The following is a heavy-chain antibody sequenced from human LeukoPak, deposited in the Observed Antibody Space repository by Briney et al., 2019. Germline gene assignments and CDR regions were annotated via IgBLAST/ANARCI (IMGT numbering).Heavy chain of an antibody. D-gene: IGHD3-3*01. CDR2: INPSGGST. CDR3: ARGSELRFLEWSTDHYYFDY. J-gene: IGHJ4*02. Sequence: AASVKVSCKASGYTFTSYYMHWVRQAPGQGLEWMGIINPSGGSTSYAQKFQGRVTMTRDTSTSTVYMELSSLRSEDTAVYYCARGSELRFLEWSTDHYYFDYWGQGTLVTVSS. V-gene: IGHV1-46*01. CDR1: GYTFTSYY.